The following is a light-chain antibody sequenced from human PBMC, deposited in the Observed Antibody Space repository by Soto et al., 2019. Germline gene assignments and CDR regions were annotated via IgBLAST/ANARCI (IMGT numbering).Light chain of an antibody. Sequence: DIQMTQSPSSLSTSVGDRITITCRASQGISTYLNWYQQKPGKAPKLLIYAASSLQSGVPSRFSGSGSETEFTLTISSLQPEDFATYSCQQSYSTTWTFGQGTKVDI. CDR1: QGISTY. J-gene: IGKJ1*01. V-gene: IGKV1-39*01. CDR3: QQSYSTTWT. CDR2: AAS.